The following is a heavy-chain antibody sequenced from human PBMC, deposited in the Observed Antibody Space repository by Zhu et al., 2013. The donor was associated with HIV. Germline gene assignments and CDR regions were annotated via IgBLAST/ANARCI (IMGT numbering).Heavy chain of an antibody. Sequence: QVQLVQSGAEVKKPGASVKVSCKASGYTFTSYGISWVRQAPGQGLEWMGWISAYNGNTNYAQKLQGRVTMTTDTSTSTAYMELRSLRSDDTAVYYCARDVYYGSGSYYRFGGSIFDYWGQGTLVTVSS. CDR1: GYTFTSYG. D-gene: IGHD3-10*01. CDR3: ARDVYYGSGSYYRFGGSIFDY. J-gene: IGHJ4*02. CDR2: ISAYNGNT. V-gene: IGHV1-18*01.